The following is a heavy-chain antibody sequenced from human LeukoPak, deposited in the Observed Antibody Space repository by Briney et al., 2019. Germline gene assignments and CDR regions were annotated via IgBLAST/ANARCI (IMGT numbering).Heavy chain of an antibody. V-gene: IGHV4-4*07. CDR1: GGSISSYY. CDR3: ARDGPGYCSGGSCESDAFDI. Sequence: SETLSLTCTVSGGSISSYYWSWIRQSAGKGLEWIGRIYASGSTNYSPSLKSRVTMSVDTSKNQFSLKLGSVTAADTAVYYCARDGPGYCSGGSCESDAFDIWGQGTMVTVSS. CDR2: IYASGST. D-gene: IGHD2-15*01. J-gene: IGHJ3*02.